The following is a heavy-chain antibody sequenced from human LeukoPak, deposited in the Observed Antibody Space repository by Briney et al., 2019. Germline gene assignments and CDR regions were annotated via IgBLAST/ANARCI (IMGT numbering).Heavy chain of an antibody. CDR2: ITSSSSYM. J-gene: IGHJ4*02. Sequence: KSGGSLRLSCAASGFTFSSYEMNWVRQAPGKGLEWVSSITSSSSYMYHADSVKGRFTISRDNAKNSLYLQMNSLRAEDTAVYFCARGTFCSSASCYTPSYFDYWGQGTLVTVSS. V-gene: IGHV3-21*01. CDR1: GFTFSSYE. CDR3: ARGTFCSSASCYTPSYFDY. D-gene: IGHD2-2*02.